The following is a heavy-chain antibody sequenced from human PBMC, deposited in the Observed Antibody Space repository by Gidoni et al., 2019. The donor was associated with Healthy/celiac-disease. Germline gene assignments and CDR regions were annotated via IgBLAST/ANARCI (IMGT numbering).Heavy chain of an antibody. V-gene: IGHV3-30*04. CDR2: ISYDGSNK. D-gene: IGHD6-6*01. Sequence: QVQLVESGGGVVQPGRSLRLSCAASGFTFRSYAMHWVRQAPGKGLEWVAVISYDGSNKYYADSVKGRFTISRDNSKNTLYLQMNSLRAEDTAVYYCARDQGIAARTTYYYYYYGMDVWGQGTTVTVSS. CDR1: GFTFRSYA. CDR3: ARDQGIAARTTYYYYYYGMDV. J-gene: IGHJ6*02.